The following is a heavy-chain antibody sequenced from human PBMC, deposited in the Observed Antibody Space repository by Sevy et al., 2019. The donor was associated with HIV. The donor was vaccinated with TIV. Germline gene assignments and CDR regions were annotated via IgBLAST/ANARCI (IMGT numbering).Heavy chain of an antibody. J-gene: IGHJ3*02. CDR3: TAVKMGDAIMGYAFDI. CDR1: GFSFSNAW. CDR2: IKSKTDGGTT. V-gene: IGHV3-15*01. D-gene: IGHD2-8*01. Sequence: GGSLRLSCAASGFSFSNAWMSWVRQAPGKGLEWVGRIKSKTDGGTTDSAAPVKGRFTISRDDSKNTLYLQMNSLKTEDTAVYYCTAVKMGDAIMGYAFDIWGQGTMVTVSS.